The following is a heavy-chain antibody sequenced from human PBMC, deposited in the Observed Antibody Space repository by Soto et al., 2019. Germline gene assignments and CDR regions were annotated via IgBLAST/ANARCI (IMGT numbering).Heavy chain of an antibody. CDR2: ISYDGSNK. CDR3: AKDPSTVTTSDDY. J-gene: IGHJ4*02. Sequence: QVQLVESGGGVVQPGRSLRLSCAASGFTFSSYGMHWVRQAPGKGLEWVAVISYDGSNKYYADSVKGRFTISRDNSKNTLYLEMNSTRAEDTAVYYCAKDPSTVTTSDDYWGQGTLVTVSS. V-gene: IGHV3-30*18. CDR1: GFTFSSYG. D-gene: IGHD4-17*01.